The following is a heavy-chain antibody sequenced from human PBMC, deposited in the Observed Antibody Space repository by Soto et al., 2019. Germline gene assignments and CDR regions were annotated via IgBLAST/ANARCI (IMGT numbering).Heavy chain of an antibody. V-gene: IGHV3-23*01. CDR1: GFTFRSFA. J-gene: IGHJ4*02. CDR2: ISDTGGST. CDR3: AKGGLGQRLGLDY. D-gene: IGHD6-25*01. Sequence: EVQMLESGGGLVQPGGSLRLSCAASGFTFRSFAMTWVRQAPGKGLEWVSSISDTGGSTYYADPVKGRFTISRDNFKNTVYLQMNSLRAEDTAVYHCAKGGLGQRLGLDYWGQGTLVTVSS.